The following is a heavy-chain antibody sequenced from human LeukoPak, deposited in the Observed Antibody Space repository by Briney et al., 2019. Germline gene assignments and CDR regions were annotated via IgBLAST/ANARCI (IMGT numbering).Heavy chain of an antibody. V-gene: IGHV1-69*01. CDR3: PIQGWELNDY. D-gene: IGHD1-26*01. J-gene: IGHJ4*02. Sequence: SVTVSFKSSVGTFSIYAISWVRQAPGQGLAWMGGIIPIFGTANDAQKFQRRVTITADESTSTAYMELSSLRSEDTAVYYCPIQGWELNDYWGQGTLVTVSS. CDR2: IIPIFGTA. CDR1: VGTFSIYA.